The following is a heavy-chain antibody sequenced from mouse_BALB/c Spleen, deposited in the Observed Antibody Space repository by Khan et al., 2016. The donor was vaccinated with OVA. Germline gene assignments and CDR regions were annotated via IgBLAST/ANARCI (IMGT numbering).Heavy chain of an antibody. V-gene: IGHV1-7*01. Sequence: QVQLQQSGAELAKPGASVKMSCKASGYTFTNYWMHWVKQRPGQGLEWIGYLAPNSGNTAFNQKFKDMATLPADKSSNPAYLHLNSLTSEDSAVYVCTRKGSTDTWFVYWGQGTRVTV. J-gene: IGHJ3*01. CDR1: GYTFTNYW. D-gene: IGHD1-1*01. CDR2: LAPNSGNT. CDR3: TRKGSTDTWFVY.